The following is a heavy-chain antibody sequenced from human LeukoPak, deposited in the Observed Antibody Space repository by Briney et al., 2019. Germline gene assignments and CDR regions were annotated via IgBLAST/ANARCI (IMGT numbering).Heavy chain of an antibody. CDR2: MNPNSGNT. CDR3: ARALTGTEAFDI. V-gene: IGHV1-8*03. CDR1: GYTFTSYD. Sequence: ASVKVSCKASGYTFTSYDINWVRQATGQGLEWMGWMNPNSGNTGYAQKFQGRVTITRNTSISTAYMELSSLRSEDTAVHYCARALTGTEAFDIWGQGTMVTVSS. J-gene: IGHJ3*02. D-gene: IGHD1-20*01.